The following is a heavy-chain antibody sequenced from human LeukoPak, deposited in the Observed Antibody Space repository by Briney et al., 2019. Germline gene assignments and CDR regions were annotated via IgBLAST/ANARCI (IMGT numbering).Heavy chain of an antibody. V-gene: IGHV3-30*02. J-gene: IGHJ4*02. CDR2: TRYGAGRQ. Sequence: PGGSLRLSCVASGFTFRTYSMNWVRQAPGKGLEWVAFTRYGAGRQHYADSVQGRFTSTRDNSKNMFFLQMTNLKTEDTAVYYCAREGIFGVIRTPFLDYWGQGALVSVSS. D-gene: IGHD3-3*01. CDR3: AREGIFGVIRTPFLDY. CDR1: GFTFRTYS.